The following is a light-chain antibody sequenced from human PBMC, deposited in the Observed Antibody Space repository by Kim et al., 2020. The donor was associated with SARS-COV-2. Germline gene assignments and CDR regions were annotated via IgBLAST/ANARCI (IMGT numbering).Light chain of an antibody. J-gene: IGLJ3*02. V-gene: IGLV3-1*01. CDR2: QDS. CDR1: KLGDKY. CDR3: QAWDSSTAHWV. Sequence: SYELTQPPSVSVSPGQTASITCSGDKLGDKYACWYQQKPGQSPVLVIYQDSKRPSGIPERFSGSNSGNTATLTISGTQAVDEADYYCQAWDSSTAHWVFGGGTQLTVL.